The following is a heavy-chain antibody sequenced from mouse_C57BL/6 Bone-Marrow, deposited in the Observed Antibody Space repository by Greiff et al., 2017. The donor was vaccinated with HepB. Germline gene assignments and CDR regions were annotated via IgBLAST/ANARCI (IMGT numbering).Heavy chain of an antibody. V-gene: IGHV1-50*01. CDR2: IDPSDSYT. J-gene: IGHJ3*01. CDR3: ARSAIYYDYDVAWFAY. CDR1: GYTFTSYW. Sequence: QVQLKESGAELVKPGASVKLSCKASGYTFTSYWMQWVKQRPGQGLEWIGEIDPSDSYTNYNQKFKGKATLTVDTSSSTAYMQLSSLTSEDSAVYYCARSAIYYDYDVAWFAYWGQGTLVTVSA. D-gene: IGHD2-4*01.